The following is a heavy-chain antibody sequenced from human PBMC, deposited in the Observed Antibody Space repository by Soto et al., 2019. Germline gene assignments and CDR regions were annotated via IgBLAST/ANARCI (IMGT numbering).Heavy chain of an antibody. V-gene: IGHV3-53*01. J-gene: IGHJ4*02. D-gene: IGHD3-16*01. CDR3: ARFSGGGF. CDR1: GFTVSLXX. Sequence: GGSLRLSCAASGFTVSLXXMSWVRQAPGKGLEWVSTLYIDGSTFYADSVRGRFTISRDHSKNTLFLQMNSLRADDSAVYYCARFSGGGFWGQGTLVTVSS. CDR2: LYIDGST.